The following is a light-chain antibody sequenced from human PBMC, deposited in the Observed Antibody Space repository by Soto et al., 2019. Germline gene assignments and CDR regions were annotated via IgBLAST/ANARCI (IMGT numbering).Light chain of an antibody. J-gene: IGLJ2*01. V-gene: IGLV1-47*02. CDR2: GNN. Sequence: QTVVTQPPSASGTPGQRVTISCSGSSSNIGINDVYWYQQLPGAAPKLVMHGNNQRPSGVPERFSGSNSGNTATLTIRTVEAGDEADYYCHVWETTSVVFGGGTKVTVL. CDR1: SSNIGIND. CDR3: HVWETTSVV.